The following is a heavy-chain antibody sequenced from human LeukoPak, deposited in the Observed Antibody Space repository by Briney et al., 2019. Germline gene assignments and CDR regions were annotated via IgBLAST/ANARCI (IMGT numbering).Heavy chain of an antibody. V-gene: IGHV3-30*03. Sequence: GGSLRLSCAASGFTFSSYGMDWVRQAPGKGLKWVAVISYEASNQYYADSVKGRFTNSRENAKNSLYLQMNSLSAEDTGVYYCARDHHIVVVTAIEHDAFDIWGEGTMVTVSS. D-gene: IGHD2-21*02. CDR3: ARDHHIVVVTAIEHDAFDI. J-gene: IGHJ3*02. CDR2: ISYEASNQ. CDR1: GFTFSSYG.